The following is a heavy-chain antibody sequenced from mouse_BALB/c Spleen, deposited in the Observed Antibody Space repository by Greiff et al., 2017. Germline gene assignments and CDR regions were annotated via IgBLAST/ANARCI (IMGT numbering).Heavy chain of an antibody. Sequence: QVQLKQSGAELVKPGASVKLSCKASGYTFTSYWMHWVKQRPGQGLEWIGEINPSNGRTNYNEKFKSKATLTVDKSSSTAYMQLSSLTSEDSAVYYCARRYGYPYWYFEVWGAGTTVTVSS. CDR3: ARRYGYPYWYFEV. D-gene: IGHD1-2*01. CDR1: GYTFTSYW. V-gene: IGHV1S81*02. CDR2: INPSNGRT. J-gene: IGHJ1*01.